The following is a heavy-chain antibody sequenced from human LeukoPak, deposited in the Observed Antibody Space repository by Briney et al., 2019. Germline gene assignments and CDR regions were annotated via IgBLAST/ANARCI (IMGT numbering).Heavy chain of an antibody. CDR3: AKDTVTTLYYYYGMDV. CDR1: GFTFSSYA. Sequence: PGGSLRLSCAASGFTFSSYAMSWVRQAPGKGLEWVSAISGSGGSTYYADSVKGRFTISRDNSKNTLYLQMNSLRAEDTAVYYCAKDTVTTLYYYYGMDVWGQGTTVTVSS. V-gene: IGHV3-23*01. CDR2: ISGSGGST. J-gene: IGHJ6*02. D-gene: IGHD4-17*01.